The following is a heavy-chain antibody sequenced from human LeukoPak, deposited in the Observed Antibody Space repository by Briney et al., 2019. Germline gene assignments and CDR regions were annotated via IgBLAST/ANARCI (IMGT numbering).Heavy chain of an antibody. D-gene: IGHD3-22*01. V-gene: IGHV3-21*01. CDR2: ISSSSSYI. Sequence: SGGSLRLSCAASGFSFGDYGMSWVRQAPGKGLEWVSSISSSSSYIYYADSVKGRFTISRDNAKNSLYLQMNSLRAEDTAVYYCARDRGLSGYLSLPVYWGQGTLVTVSS. J-gene: IGHJ4*02. CDR3: ARDRGLSGYLSLPVY. CDR1: GFSFGDYG.